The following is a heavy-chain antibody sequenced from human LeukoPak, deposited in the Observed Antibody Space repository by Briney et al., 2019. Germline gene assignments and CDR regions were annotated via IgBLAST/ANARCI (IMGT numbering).Heavy chain of an antibody. CDR3: ARGGGSGSYSPLPYYYYGMDV. V-gene: IGHV1-18*01. Sequence: GASVKVSCKASGHTFTSYGISWVRQAPGQGLDWMGWISAYNGNTNYAQNLQGRVTMTTDTSTSTAYMELRSLRSDDTAVYYCARGGGSGSYSPLPYYYYGMDVWGQGTTVTVSS. D-gene: IGHD3-10*01. CDR2: ISAYNGNT. J-gene: IGHJ6*02. CDR1: GHTFTSYG.